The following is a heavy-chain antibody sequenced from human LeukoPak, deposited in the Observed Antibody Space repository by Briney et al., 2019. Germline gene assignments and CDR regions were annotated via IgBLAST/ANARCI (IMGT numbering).Heavy chain of an antibody. CDR3: WDTRWNGNWDY. CDR2: IKSKAHGGTT. V-gene: IGHV3-15*01. Sequence: GGSLRLSCAASGFTFSNACMHWVRQAPGKGLEWVGRIKSKAHGGTTDYAAPVKGRFTISRDDSKNTLYLQMNSLKTEDTAVYSGWDTRWNGNWDYWGQGTLVTVSS. J-gene: IGHJ4*02. D-gene: IGHD1-1*01. CDR1: GFTFSNAC.